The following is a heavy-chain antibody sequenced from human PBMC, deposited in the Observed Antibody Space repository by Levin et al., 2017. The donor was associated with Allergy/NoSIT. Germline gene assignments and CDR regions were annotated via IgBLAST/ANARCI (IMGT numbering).Heavy chain of an antibody. CDR1: GYTLPSYG. CDR3: ARGGSYYDVWSGSGYFQH. CDR2: SSGYTGNI. Sequence: ASVKVSCKASGYTLPSYGITWVRQAPGQGLEWMGWSSGYTGNINYAQKFQGRVSMTTDTSTTTAYMELRDLTSDDSAVYYCARGGSYYDVWSGSGYFQHRGQGTLVTVSS. V-gene: IGHV1-18*01. J-gene: IGHJ1*01. D-gene: IGHD3-3*01.